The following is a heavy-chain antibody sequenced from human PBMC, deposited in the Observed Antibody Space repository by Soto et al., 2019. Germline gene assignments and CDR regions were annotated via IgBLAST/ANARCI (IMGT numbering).Heavy chain of an antibody. D-gene: IGHD5-18*01. CDR2: IYYSGST. J-gene: IGHJ6*02. V-gene: IGHV4-61*01. Sequence: QVQLQESGPGLVKPSETLSLTCTVSGGSVSSGSYYWSWIRQPPGKGLEWIGYIYYSGSTNYNPSLKSRVTISVDTSKNQFSRKLSSVTAADTAVYYCAGEGYGPYYYYYYAMDVWGQGTTVTVSS. CDR3: AGEGYGPYYYYYYAMDV. CDR1: GGSVSSGSYY.